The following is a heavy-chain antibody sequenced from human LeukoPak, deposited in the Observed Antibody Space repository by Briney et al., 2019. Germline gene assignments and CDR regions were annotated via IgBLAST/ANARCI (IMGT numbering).Heavy chain of an antibody. V-gene: IGHV3-30*04. Sequence: GGSLRLSCAASGFTFSSYAMHWVRQAPGKGLEWVAVMSYDGSHKYYADSVKGRFTISRDNSKNTLYLQMNSLRGEDTAVYYCARKFITIFGVVMDFDYWGQGTLVAVSS. CDR2: MSYDGSHK. CDR3: ARKFITIFGVVMDFDY. J-gene: IGHJ4*02. D-gene: IGHD3-3*01. CDR1: GFTFSSYA.